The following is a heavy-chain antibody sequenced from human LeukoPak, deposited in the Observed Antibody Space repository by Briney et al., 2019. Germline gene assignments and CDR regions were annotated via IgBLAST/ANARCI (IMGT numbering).Heavy chain of an antibody. D-gene: IGHD3-3*01. V-gene: IGHV1-18*01. CDR1: GYTFTNYG. J-gene: IGHJ5*02. CDR3: ARITYDFWSGYYMPDDP. Sequence: GASVKVSCKASGYTFTNYGISWVRQAPGQGREWMGWISIYNGNTDYAQKLRGRGTMTTDTSTSTAYMELRSLRSDDTPVYYCARITYDFWSGYYMPDDPWGQGTLVTVSS. CDR2: ISIYNGNT.